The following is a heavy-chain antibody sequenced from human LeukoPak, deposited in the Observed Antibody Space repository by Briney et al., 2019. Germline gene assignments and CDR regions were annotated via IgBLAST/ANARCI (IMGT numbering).Heavy chain of an antibody. CDR3: ANTKRDVTVSNAYYYYYYGMEV. J-gene: IGHJ6*02. Sequence: PGGSLRLSCAASGFTFSSYGMHWVRQAPGKGLEWVAVISYDGSNKYYADSVKGRFTISRDNSKNTLYLQMNSLRAEDTAVYYCANTKRDVTVSNAYYYYYYGMEVWGQGTTVTVSS. CDR1: GFTFSSYG. CDR2: ISYDGSNK. D-gene: IGHD4-11*01. V-gene: IGHV3-30*18.